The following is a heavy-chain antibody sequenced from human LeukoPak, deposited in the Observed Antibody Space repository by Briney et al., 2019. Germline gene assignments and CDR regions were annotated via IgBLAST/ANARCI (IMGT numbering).Heavy chain of an antibody. CDR2: INHSGST. CDR1: GGSISSYY. D-gene: IGHD6-13*01. Sequence: SETLSLTCTVSGGSISSYYWSWIRQPPGKGLEWIGEINHSGSTNYNPSLKSRVTISVDTSKNQFSLKLSSVTAADAAVYYCANLYSSSWYGYYFDYWGQGTLVTVSS. V-gene: IGHV4-34*01. CDR3: ANLYSSSWYGYYFDY. J-gene: IGHJ4*02.